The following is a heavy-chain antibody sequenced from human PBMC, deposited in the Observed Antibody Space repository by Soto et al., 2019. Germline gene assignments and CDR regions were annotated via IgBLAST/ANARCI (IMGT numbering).Heavy chain of an antibody. CDR3: ACAGGYVDIDLSGFDY. CDR2: IYYSGST. CDR1: GDSISSGGYY. D-gene: IGHD3-10*02. V-gene: IGHV4-31*03. Sequence: QVQLQESGPGLVKPSQTLSLTCTVSGDSISSGGYYWSWIRQHPGKGLEWIGYIYYSGSTDYNRVLKSRITISLDMSKNQCSLKLSCVTGAEKSVYYCACAGGYVDIDLSGFDYWGQGTRVTVSA. J-gene: IGHJ4*02.